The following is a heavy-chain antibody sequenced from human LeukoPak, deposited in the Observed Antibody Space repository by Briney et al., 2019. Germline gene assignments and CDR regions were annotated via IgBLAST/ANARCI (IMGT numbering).Heavy chain of an antibody. J-gene: IGHJ4*02. CDR2: INPNSGGT. Sequence: ASVTVSCKASGYTFTGYYMHWVRQAPGQGLEWMGWINPNSGGTNYAQKFQGRVTMTRDTSISTAYMELSRLRSDDTAVYYCARDLLMVRGVLDYWGQGTLVTVSS. D-gene: IGHD3-10*01. CDR1: GYTFTGYY. CDR3: ARDLLMVRGVLDY. V-gene: IGHV1-2*02.